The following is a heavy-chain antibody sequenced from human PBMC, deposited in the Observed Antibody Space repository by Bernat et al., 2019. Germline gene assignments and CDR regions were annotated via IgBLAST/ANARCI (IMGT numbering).Heavy chain of an antibody. CDR3: ASGDYAELDY. J-gene: IGHJ4*02. Sequence: VRLVESGGGVVQPGRSLRLSCAASGFTFSSYSMNWVRQAPGKGLEWVSYISSSSSTIYYADSVKGRFTISRDNAKNSLYLQMNSLRDEDTAVYYCASGDYAELDYWGQGTLVTVSS. CDR2: ISSSSSTI. V-gene: IGHV3-48*02. D-gene: IGHD4-17*01. CDR1: GFTFSSYS.